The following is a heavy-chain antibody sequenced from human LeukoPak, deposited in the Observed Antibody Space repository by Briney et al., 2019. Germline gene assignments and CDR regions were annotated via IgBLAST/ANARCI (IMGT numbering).Heavy chain of an antibody. CDR2: IYWDDDK. V-gene: IGHV2-5*02. J-gene: IGHJ4*02. CDR3: ARRPPPTSNDISTGYTFDY. Sequence: SGPTLVNPTQTLTLTCTFSGFSLSTSGVGVGWIRQPPGKALEWLALIYWDDDKRYSPSLKSRLTITKDTSKNQVVLTMTNMDPVDTATYYCARRPPPTSNDISTGYTFDYWGQGTLVTVSS. D-gene: IGHD3-9*01. CDR1: GFSLSTSGVG.